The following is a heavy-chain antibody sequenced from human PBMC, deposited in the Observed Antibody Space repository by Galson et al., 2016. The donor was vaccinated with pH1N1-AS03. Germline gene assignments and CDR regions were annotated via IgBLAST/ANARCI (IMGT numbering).Heavy chain of an antibody. V-gene: IGHV3-30*03. CDR3: AGEDRNFDY. J-gene: IGHJ4*02. CDR2: ITYDGTTK. D-gene: IGHD1-14*01. Sequence: SLRLSCAASGFAFSSYGMHWVRQAPGKGLEWVALITYDGTTKFYAGSLKGRFNISRDNSKNTLYLQMNSPRAEDTAIYYCAGEDRNFDYWGQGTLVTVSS. CDR1: GFAFSSYG.